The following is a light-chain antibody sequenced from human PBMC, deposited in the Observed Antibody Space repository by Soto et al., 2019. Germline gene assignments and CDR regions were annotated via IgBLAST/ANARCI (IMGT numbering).Light chain of an antibody. CDR3: QQYNSYWT. CDR1: QSISSW. CDR2: KAS. J-gene: IGKJ1*01. V-gene: IGKV1-5*03. Sequence: DIQMTQSPSTLSASVGDRVTITCRASQSISSWLAWYQQKPGKAPKLLIYKASSLESGVPSRFSGSGSETEFTLTISSLQPDDFETYYCQQYNSYWTLGQGTKVEIK.